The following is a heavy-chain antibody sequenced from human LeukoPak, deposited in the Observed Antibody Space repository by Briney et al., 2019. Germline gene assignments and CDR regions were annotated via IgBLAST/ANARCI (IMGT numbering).Heavy chain of an antibody. CDR1: GGSISSYY. CDR2: IYYSGST. D-gene: IGHD7-27*01. J-gene: IGHJ3*02. CDR3: ARSINWVDAFDI. Sequence: SETPSLTCTVSGGSISSYYWSWIRQPPGKGLEWIGYIYYSGSTNYNPSLKSRVTISVDTSKNQFSLKLSSVTAADTAVYYCARSINWVDAFDIWGQGTMVTVSS. V-gene: IGHV4-59*08.